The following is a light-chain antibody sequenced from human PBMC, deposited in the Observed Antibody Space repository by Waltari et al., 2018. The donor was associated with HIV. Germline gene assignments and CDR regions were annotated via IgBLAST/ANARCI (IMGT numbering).Light chain of an antibody. CDR2: AAS. CDR3: QKRYSRLT. V-gene: IGKV1-39*01. CDR1: QTISIY. J-gene: IGKJ4*01. Sequence: DIQMTQSPSSLSASLGDRVTVTCRASQTISIYLNWYQQKPGRAPNLLIYAASSLPSGVPLRFSGSGSGTDFNLTIESLEVEDFAAYYCQKRYSRLTFGAVTKV.